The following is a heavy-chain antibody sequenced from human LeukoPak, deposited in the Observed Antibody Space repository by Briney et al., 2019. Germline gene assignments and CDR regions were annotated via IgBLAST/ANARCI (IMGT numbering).Heavy chain of an antibody. D-gene: IGHD1-1*01. CDR1: GFTFSRYW. CDR3: ARVQTGTTNRFDP. J-gene: IGHJ5*02. CDR2: IDQDGSGK. V-gene: IGHV3-7*04. Sequence: GGSLRLSCAASGFTFSRYWMSWVRQAPGKGLEWVANIDQDGSGKYYVDSVKGRFTISRDNAKNSLYLQMNSLRAEDTAVYYCARVQTGTTNRFDPWGLGTLVTVSS.